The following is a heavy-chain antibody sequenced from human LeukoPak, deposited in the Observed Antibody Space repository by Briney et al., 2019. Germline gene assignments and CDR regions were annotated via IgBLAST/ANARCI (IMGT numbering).Heavy chain of an antibody. D-gene: IGHD4-17*01. Sequence: PGGSLRLSCAASGFTFSSYGMHWVRQAPGKGLEWVAVISYDGSNKYYADSVKGRFTISRDNSKNTLYLQMSSLRAEDTAVYYCAKASGYGDSRTSLFDYWGQGTLVTVSS. CDR3: AKASGYGDSRTSLFDY. J-gene: IGHJ4*02. CDR2: ISYDGSNK. CDR1: GFTFSSYG. V-gene: IGHV3-30*18.